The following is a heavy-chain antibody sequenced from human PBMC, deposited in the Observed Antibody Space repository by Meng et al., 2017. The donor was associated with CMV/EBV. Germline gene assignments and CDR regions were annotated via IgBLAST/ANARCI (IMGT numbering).Heavy chain of an antibody. CDR2: IYYSGST. Sequence: GPLRPPCTAPGCPIISSRYFWGWIRQPPGMGLEWIRSIYYSGSTYYNPSLKSRVTISVDTSKNQFSLKLSSVTTADTAVYYCARQVYYYAIGWFDPWGQGTLVTVSS. CDR1: GCPIISSRYF. V-gene: IGHV4-39*01. J-gene: IGHJ5*02. D-gene: IGHD3-10*01. CDR3: ARQVYYYAIGWFDP.